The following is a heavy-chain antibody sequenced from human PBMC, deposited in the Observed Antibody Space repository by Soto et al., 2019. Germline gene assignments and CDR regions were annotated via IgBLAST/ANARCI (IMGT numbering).Heavy chain of an antibody. V-gene: IGHV1-69*04. CDR3: ARDLILFLDYGDDAGGEAFDI. D-gene: IGHD4-17*01. Sequence: GASVKVSCKASGGTLSSYTISWVRQAPGQGLEWMGRIIPILGIANYAQEFQGRVTITADKSTSTAYMELSSLRSEDTAVYYCARDLILFLDYGDDAGGEAFDIWGQGTMVTDSS. J-gene: IGHJ3*02. CDR2: IIPILGIA. CDR1: GGTLSSYT.